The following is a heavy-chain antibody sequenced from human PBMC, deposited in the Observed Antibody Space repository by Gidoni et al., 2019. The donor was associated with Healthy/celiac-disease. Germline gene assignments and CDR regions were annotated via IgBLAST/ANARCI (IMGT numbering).Heavy chain of an antibody. D-gene: IGHD3-22*01. CDR3: AKPHYYDSSGYYYVIFGY. J-gene: IGHJ4*02. Sequence: EVQLLESGGGLVQPGGSLRLSCAASGFTFISYAMSWVRQAPGQGLELVSAISGSGGSTYYADSVKGRFTISRDNSKNTLYLQMNSLRAEDTAVYYCAKPHYYDSSGYYYVIFGYWGQGTLVTVSS. CDR2: ISGSGGST. CDR1: GFTFISYA. V-gene: IGHV3-23*01.